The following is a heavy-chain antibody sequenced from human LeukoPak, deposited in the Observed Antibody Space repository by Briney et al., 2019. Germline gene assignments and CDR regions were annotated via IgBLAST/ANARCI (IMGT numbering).Heavy chain of an antibody. V-gene: IGHV3-72*01. CDR3: VRVVTTGSGWYHFDN. Sequence: GGSLSLSCAGAGFSISELHMDWVPHAPGKGRECSVRISTTKPNSCTTQYAASVRGRFTISRDDSQNPLYLHLNSLKTEDTAVYYCVRVVTTGSGWYHFDNWGLGTLVTVSS. CDR2: ISTTKPNSCTT. D-gene: IGHD5-18*01. J-gene: IGHJ4*02. CDR1: GFSISELH.